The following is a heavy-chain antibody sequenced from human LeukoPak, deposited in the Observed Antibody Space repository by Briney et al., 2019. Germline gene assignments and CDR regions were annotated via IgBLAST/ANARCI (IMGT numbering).Heavy chain of an antibody. D-gene: IGHD6-13*01. CDR1: GFTFSSYA. V-gene: IGHV3-23*01. CDR2: IGGSGGST. Sequence: GGSLRLSCVASGFTFSSYAMSWVRQAPGKALEWVSAIGGSGGSTYYADSVKGRFTVSRDDFKNTLYLQMNSLRVEDTAVYYCAKDEAPAAGSWNYYYGMDVWGQGTTVTVSS. CDR3: AKDEAPAAGSWNYYYGMDV. J-gene: IGHJ6*02.